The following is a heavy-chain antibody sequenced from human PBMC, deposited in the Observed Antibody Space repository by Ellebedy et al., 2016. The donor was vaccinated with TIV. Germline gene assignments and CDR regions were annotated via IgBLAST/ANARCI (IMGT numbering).Heavy chain of an antibody. Sequence: PGGSLRLSCAASGFTFGNHWMNRVRQAPGKGLEWVANIKPDGTETHYVDSVRGRFTVSRDNAQNSLYLQMNSLRVEDTAVYYCARVGLEGLRDWGQGGLVTVSS. V-gene: IGHV3-7*03. CDR2: IKPDGTET. CDR3: ARVGLEGLRD. CDR1: GFTFGNHW. J-gene: IGHJ4*02. D-gene: IGHD1-1*01.